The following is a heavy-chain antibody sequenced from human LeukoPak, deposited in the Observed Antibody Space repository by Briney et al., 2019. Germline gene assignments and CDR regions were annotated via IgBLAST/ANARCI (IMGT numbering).Heavy chain of an antibody. Sequence: GGSLRLFCAASGFTFTSYSMNWVRQAPGKGLEWVSTISGGGGSTYYADSVKGRFTISRDNSKNTLYLQVNSLRAEDTAVYYCAKGGKWDVTPFDYWGQGTLVTVSS. D-gene: IGHD1-26*01. J-gene: IGHJ4*02. CDR3: AKGGKWDVTPFDY. V-gene: IGHV3-23*01. CDR2: ISGGGGST. CDR1: GFTFTSYS.